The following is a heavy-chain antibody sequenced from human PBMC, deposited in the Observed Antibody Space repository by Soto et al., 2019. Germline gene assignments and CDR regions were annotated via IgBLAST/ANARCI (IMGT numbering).Heavy chain of an antibody. CDR1: GFTFSSYA. D-gene: IGHD4-17*01. CDR3: AKDSTVTQNNNWFDP. Sequence: GGSLRLSCAASGFTFSSYAMSWVRQAPGKGLEWVSAISGSGGSTYYADSVKGRFTISRDNSKNTLYLQMNSLRAEDTAVYYCAKDSTVTQNNNWFDPWGQGTLVTVSS. V-gene: IGHV3-23*01. CDR2: ISGSGGST. J-gene: IGHJ5*02.